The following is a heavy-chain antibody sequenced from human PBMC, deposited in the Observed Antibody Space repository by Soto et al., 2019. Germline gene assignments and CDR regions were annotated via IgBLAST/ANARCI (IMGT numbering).Heavy chain of an antibody. Sequence: PGGSLRLSCAASGFTFSSYAMSWVRQAPGKGLEWVLGISGSGGSTFYADSVKGRFTISRDNSKNTLFLQMKSLRADDTAVYYWARDQDSSTWYIYPIDYWGQGTLVTVSS. D-gene: IGHD6-13*01. CDR1: GFTFSSYA. J-gene: IGHJ4*02. V-gene: IGHV3-23*01. CDR3: ARDQDSSTWYIYPIDY. CDR2: ISGSGGST.